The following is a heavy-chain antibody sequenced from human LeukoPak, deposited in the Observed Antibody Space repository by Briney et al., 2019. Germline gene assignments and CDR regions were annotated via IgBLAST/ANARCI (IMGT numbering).Heavy chain of an antibody. J-gene: IGHJ6*03. D-gene: IGHD3-10*01. Sequence: ASVKVSCKASVYTFTSYGISWVRQAPGQGLEWMGWISAYNGNTNYAQKLQGRVTMTTDTSTSTAYMELRSLRSDDTAVYYCARGGSGITCYYYYMDVWGKGTTVTVSS. CDR3: ARGGSGITCYYYYMDV. CDR2: ISAYNGNT. CDR1: VYTFTSYG. V-gene: IGHV1-18*01.